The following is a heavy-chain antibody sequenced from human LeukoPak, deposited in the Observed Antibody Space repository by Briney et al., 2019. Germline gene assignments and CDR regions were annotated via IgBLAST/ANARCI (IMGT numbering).Heavy chain of an antibody. CDR3: ASLGSRYYDSSKGGDY. V-gene: IGHV3-48*03. D-gene: IGHD3-22*01. CDR2: ISSSGSTK. CDR1: GFTFSSYE. Sequence: GGSLRLSCAASGFTFSSYEMNWVRQAPGKGLEWVSYISSSGSTKYYADSVKGRFTISRDNAKNTVWLQMDSLRAEDTAVYYCASLGSRYYDSSKGGDYWGQGTLVTVSS. J-gene: IGHJ4*02.